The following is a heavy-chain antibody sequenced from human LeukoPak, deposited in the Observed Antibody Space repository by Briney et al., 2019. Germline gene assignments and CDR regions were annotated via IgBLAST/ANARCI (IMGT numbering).Heavy chain of an antibody. CDR1: GFTFSSYA. CDR3: ARLLGGGSYHRQGFDP. D-gene: IGHD1-26*01. V-gene: IGHV3-23*01. J-gene: IGHJ5*02. CDR2: ISGSGGST. Sequence: GGSLRLSCAASGFTFSSYAMSWVRQAPGKGLEWVSAISGSGGSTYYADSVKGRFTISRDNSKNTLYLQMNSLRAEDTAVYYCARLLGGGSYHRQGFDPWGQGTLVTVSS.